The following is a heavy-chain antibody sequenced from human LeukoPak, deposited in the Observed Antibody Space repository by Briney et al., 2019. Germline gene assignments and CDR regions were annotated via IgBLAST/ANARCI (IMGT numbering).Heavy chain of an antibody. J-gene: IGHJ3*02. CDR3: ARGATFGGDDAFDI. D-gene: IGHD3-3*01. Sequence: PGGSLRLSCAASGFTFSSYVIHWVRQAPGKGLEWVAVISYDGNSKSYADSVRGRFTFSRDNSKNTLYLQMNSLRHDDTAVYYCARGATFGGDDAFDIWGQGTMVTVSS. CDR1: GFTFSSYV. CDR2: ISYDGNSK. V-gene: IGHV3-30*04.